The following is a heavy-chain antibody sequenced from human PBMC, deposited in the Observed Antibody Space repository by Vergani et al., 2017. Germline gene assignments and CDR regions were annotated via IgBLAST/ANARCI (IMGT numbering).Heavy chain of an antibody. Sequence: QVQLVQSGAEVKKPGASVKVSCKASGYTFTGYYMHWVRQAPGQGLEWMGGIIPIFGTANYAQKFQGRVTITADESTSTAYMELSSLRSEDTAVYYCARDPSARDGYSSSWSDYWGQGTLVTVSS. CDR3: ARDPSARDGYSSSWSDY. D-gene: IGHD6-13*01. CDR1: GYTFTGYY. CDR2: IIPIFGTA. J-gene: IGHJ4*02. V-gene: IGHV1-69*01.